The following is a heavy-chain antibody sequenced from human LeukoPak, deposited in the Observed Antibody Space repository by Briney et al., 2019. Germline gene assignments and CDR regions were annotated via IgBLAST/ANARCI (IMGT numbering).Heavy chain of an antibody. CDR2: IRRDGSVI. D-gene: IGHD2-21*01. J-gene: IGHJ3*02. Sequence: GGSLRLSCVASGFIFSKYWMTWVRKAPGKGLEWVANIRRDGSVIHYLDSVKGRFTISRDNAKNSLYLQMDSLRAEDTTVYYCARDFNPSCGDNCYTDAFDIWGQGTMVTVSS. CDR1: GFIFSKYW. CDR3: ARDFNPSCGDNCYTDAFDI. V-gene: IGHV3-7*01.